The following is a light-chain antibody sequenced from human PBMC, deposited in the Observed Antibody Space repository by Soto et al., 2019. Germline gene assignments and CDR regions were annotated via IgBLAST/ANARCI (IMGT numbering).Light chain of an antibody. CDR2: GTI. CDR3: QQYGSSART. V-gene: IGKV3-20*01. CDR1: QSITASY. J-gene: IGKJ1*01. Sequence: ALTQSTGTLSLSPGDRATLSCRASQSITASYLAWYQQKPGQAPRLVIYGTITRATGIPDRFSGSGSGTDFTLTISILEPEDFAVYYCQQYGSSARTFGPGTKVEVK.